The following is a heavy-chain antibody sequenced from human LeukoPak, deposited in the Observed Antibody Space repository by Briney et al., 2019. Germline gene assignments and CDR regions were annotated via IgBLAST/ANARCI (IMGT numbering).Heavy chain of an antibody. D-gene: IGHD7-27*01. CDR2: IIIISSYI. Sequence: PGGSLGLSCPASGFTFSSYRLNGSRQPPGKGRKWVSSIIIISSYIYYADSVKGRFTISRDNAKNSLYLQMNSLRAEDTAVYYCARDLFIPTWGYYYYYGMDVWGQGTTVTVSS. J-gene: IGHJ6*02. V-gene: IGHV3-21*01. CDR1: GFTFSSYR. CDR3: ARDLFIPTWGYYYYYGMDV.